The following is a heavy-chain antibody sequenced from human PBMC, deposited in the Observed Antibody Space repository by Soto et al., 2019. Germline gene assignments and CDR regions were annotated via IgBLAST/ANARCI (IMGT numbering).Heavy chain of an antibody. J-gene: IGHJ4*02. D-gene: IGHD3-10*01. CDR2: ISTYNGNI. V-gene: IGHV1-18*01. CDR1: GYTFTSYG. CDR3: ARDRDYYGADSYPH. Sequence: ASVKVSCKASGYTFTSYGISWVRQAPGQGLEWMGWISTYNGNINYAQKLQGRVTMTTDTSTGTVYMELRSLRFDDTAVYYCARDRDYYGADSYPHWGQGTLVTVSS.